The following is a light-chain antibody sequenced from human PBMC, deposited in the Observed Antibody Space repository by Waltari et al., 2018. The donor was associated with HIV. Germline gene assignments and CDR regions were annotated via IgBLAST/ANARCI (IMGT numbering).Light chain of an antibody. CDR3: QQGGGMPYT. Sequence: DIQMTQSPSSLSASVGDRVTITCRASQNIKTNLNWYQQKPGKAHKVLIYGASNLKRGVPSRFSGSGSGTDFTLSISSLQPEDSATYYCQQGGGMPYTFGQGTMVEIK. CDR2: GAS. CDR1: QNIKTN. V-gene: IGKV1-39*01. J-gene: IGKJ2*01.